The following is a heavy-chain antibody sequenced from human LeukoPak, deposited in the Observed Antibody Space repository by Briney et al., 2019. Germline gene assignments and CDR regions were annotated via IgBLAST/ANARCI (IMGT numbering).Heavy chain of an antibody. J-gene: IGHJ4*02. D-gene: IGHD3-22*01. V-gene: IGHV3-15*01. CDR3: TTAPPHYDPYY. CDR1: GFTFSNAW. CDR2: IKSKTDGGTT. Sequence: GGSLRLSCAASGFTFSNAWMSWVRQAPGKGLEWVGRIKSKTDGGTTDHAAPVKGRFTISRDDSKNTLYLQMNSLKTEDTAVYYCTTAPPHYDPYYWGQGTLVTVSS.